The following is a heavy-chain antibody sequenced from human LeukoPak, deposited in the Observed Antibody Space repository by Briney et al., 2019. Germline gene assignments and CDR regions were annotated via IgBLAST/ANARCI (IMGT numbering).Heavy chain of an antibody. D-gene: IGHD3-22*01. CDR1: GFTFSSYA. CDR2: ISYDRSNK. Sequence: PGGSLRLSCAASGFTFSSYAMHWVRQAPGKGLEWVAVISYDRSNKYYADSVKGRFTISRDNSKNTLYLQMNSLRAEDTAVYYCASSYYDSSGYPALDYWGQGTLVTVSS. J-gene: IGHJ4*02. V-gene: IGHV3-30-3*01. CDR3: ASSYYDSSGYPALDY.